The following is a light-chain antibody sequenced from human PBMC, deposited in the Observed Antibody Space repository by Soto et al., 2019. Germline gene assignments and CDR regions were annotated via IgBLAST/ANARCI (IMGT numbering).Light chain of an antibody. CDR1: QSVSSSY. Sequence: EIVLTQSPGTLSLSPGERATRSCRASQSVSSSYLAWYQQKPGQTPRLLIYGASSRATGIPDRFSGSGSGTDFTLTISRLEPEDFAVYYCQQFGNSPYTFGQGTKLDIK. CDR3: QQFGNSPYT. CDR2: GAS. V-gene: IGKV3-20*01. J-gene: IGKJ2*01.